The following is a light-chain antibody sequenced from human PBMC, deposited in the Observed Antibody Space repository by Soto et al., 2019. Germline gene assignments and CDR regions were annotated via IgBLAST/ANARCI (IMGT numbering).Light chain of an antibody. CDR2: SAS. J-gene: IGKJ1*01. CDR1: QLIRSA. V-gene: IGKV1-6*01. Sequence: IQMTQSPSSLSASVGERVTITCRASQLIRSALGWYQQKPGEVPRLLIYSASTLQSGVPSRFSGSASGTDFTLTISSLQPEDSATYYCLQDYNYPQTFGQGTKVEIK. CDR3: LQDYNYPQT.